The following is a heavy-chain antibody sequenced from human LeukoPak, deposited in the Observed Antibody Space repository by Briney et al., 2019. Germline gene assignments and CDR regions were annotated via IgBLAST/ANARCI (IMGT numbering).Heavy chain of an antibody. CDR3: ARHGDIVVVPAVGDYFDY. D-gene: IGHD2-2*01. V-gene: IGHV4-38-2*02. Sequence: SETLSLTCTVSGVSISSGYYWGWIRQPPGKGLEWIGSIYHSGSTYYNPSLKSRVTISLDTSKNQFSLKLSSVTAADTAVYYCARHGDIVVVPAVGDYFDYWGQGTLVTVSS. J-gene: IGHJ4*02. CDR1: GVSISSGYY. CDR2: IYHSGST.